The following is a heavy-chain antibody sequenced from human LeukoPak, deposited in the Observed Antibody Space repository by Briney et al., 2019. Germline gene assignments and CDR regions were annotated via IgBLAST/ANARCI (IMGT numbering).Heavy chain of an antibody. D-gene: IGHD6-13*01. CDR1: GFTFSNAL. CDR2: IKSKTDGGTT. V-gene: IGHV3-15*01. J-gene: IGHJ6*03. Sequence: TGGSLRLSCAASGFTFSNALMSWVRQAPGKGLEWVGRIKSKTDGGTTDYAAPVKGRFTISRDDSKNTLYLQMNSLKAEDTAVYYCTTTYSSSWYIQYYYYYMDVWGKGTTVTVSS. CDR3: TTTYSSSWYIQYYYYYMDV.